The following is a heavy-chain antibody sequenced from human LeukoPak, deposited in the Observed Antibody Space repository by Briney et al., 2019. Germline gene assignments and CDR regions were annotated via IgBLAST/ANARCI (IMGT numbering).Heavy chain of an antibody. V-gene: IGHV1-2*02. CDR2: IKPKSGAT. CDR1: GYTFDENH. CDR3: AGAGGESTGHYDSLHF. J-gene: IGHJ3*01. D-gene: IGHD2-21*01. Sequence: ASVKVSCKASGYTFDENHIHWVRQAPGQGPEGRGWIKPKSGATDSAQQFQGRLTITRDTSIGTASMDLSGLRLDDKGIYYCAGAGGESTGHYDSLHFWGQGTMVTVSS.